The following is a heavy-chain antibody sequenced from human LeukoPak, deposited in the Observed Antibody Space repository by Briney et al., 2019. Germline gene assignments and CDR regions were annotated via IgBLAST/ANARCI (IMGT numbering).Heavy chain of an antibody. Sequence: ASVKVSCKASGHTFTSYGISWVRQAPGQGLEWMGWISPYNGNTDYAQKLQGRVTMATDTSTSTAYMELRSLRSDDTAVYYCARVGYYDSSGYGYWGQGTLVTVSS. D-gene: IGHD3-22*01. CDR3: ARVGYYDSSGYGY. J-gene: IGHJ4*02. CDR2: ISPYNGNT. CDR1: GHTFTSYG. V-gene: IGHV1-18*01.